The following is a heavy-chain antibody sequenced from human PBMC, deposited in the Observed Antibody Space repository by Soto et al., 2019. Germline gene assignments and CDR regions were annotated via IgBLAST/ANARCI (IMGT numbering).Heavy chain of an antibody. CDR2: ISWNSGSI. J-gene: IGHJ4*02. CDR1: GFTFDDYA. D-gene: IGHD3-10*01. V-gene: IGHV3-9*01. Sequence: PGGSLRLSCVASGFTFDDYAMHWVRQAPGKGLEWVSGISWNSGSIGYADSVKGRFTISRDNAKNSLYLQMNSLRAEDTALYYCAKMGTFGENYFDYWGQGTLVTVSS. CDR3: AKMGTFGENYFDY.